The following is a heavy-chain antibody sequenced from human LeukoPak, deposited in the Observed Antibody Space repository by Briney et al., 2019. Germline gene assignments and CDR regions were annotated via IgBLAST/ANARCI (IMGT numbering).Heavy chain of an antibody. V-gene: IGHV3-66*01. Sequence: GGSLTLSCAASGFTVSSNYMSWVRQAPGKGLEWVSVIYSGGSTYYADSVKGRFTISRDNSKNTLHLQMNSLRAEDTAVYYCAGGRHMSGSYWGSLTIGGADYAFDIWGERTILTVSS. CDR3: AGGRHMSGSYWGSLTIGGADYAFDI. CDR1: GFTVSSNY. J-gene: IGHJ3*02. CDR2: IYSGGST. D-gene: IGHD1-26*01.